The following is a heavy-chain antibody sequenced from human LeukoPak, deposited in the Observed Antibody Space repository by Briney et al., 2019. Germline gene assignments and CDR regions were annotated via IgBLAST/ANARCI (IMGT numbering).Heavy chain of an antibody. V-gene: IGHV1-24*01. D-gene: IGHD1-1*01. CDR1: GNTLTELS. CDR3: ATVELDPPGVPFYYYGMDV. J-gene: IGHJ6*02. Sequence: ASLKVSCKVSGNTLTELSMHWVRQTPGKGLKWMGSFDPEDGETIYAQKFQGRVTMTEDTSTDTAYMELSSLRSEDTAVYYCATVELDPPGVPFYYYGMDVWGQGTTVTVSS. CDR2: FDPEDGET.